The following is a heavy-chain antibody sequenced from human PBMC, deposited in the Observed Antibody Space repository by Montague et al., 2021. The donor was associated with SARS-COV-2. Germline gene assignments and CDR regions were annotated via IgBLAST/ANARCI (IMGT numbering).Heavy chain of an antibody. CDR1: GDSTSSLHYY. J-gene: IGHJ4*01. CDR3: ARRAGVVGDTRFDY. Sequence: SETLSLTYTVSGDSTSSLHYYWGWIRQSPGKGLEWIGNVFYRGSTYYXXXLRSRVTTSVDTSKNQFALRLRSVTATDTAIYYCARRAGVVGDTRFDYWGQGILVPVSS. CDR2: VFYRGST. V-gene: IGHV4-39*01. D-gene: IGHD1-26*01.